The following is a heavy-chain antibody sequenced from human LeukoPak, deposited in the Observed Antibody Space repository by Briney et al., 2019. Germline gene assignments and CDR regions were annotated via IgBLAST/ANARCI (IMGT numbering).Heavy chain of an antibody. Sequence: GGSLRLSCAVSGFTFSSYAMSWVRQAPGRGLEWVSGICGSGGVTYYAAPVKGRFTISRDDSKNTLYLQMNSLKTEDTAVYYCTTGNQYDFWSGYPPFDYWGQGTLVTVSS. CDR1: GFTFSSYA. CDR3: TTGNQYDFWSGYPPFDY. J-gene: IGHJ4*02. V-gene: IGHV3-23*01. D-gene: IGHD3-3*01. CDR2: ICGSGGVT.